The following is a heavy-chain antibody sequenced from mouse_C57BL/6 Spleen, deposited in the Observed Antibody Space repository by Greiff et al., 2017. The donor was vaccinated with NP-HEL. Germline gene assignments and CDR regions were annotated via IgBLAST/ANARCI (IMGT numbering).Heavy chain of an antibody. CDR3: ARTTIVTTVPRYWYFDV. Sequence: EVKLVESGGGLVKPGGSLKLSCAASGFTFSDYGMHWVRQAPEKGLEWVAYISSGSSTIYYADTVKGRFTISRDNAKNTLFLQMTSLRSEDTAMYYCARTTIVTTVPRYWYFDVWGTGTTVTVSS. CDR1: GFTFSDYG. J-gene: IGHJ1*03. D-gene: IGHD2-5*01. CDR2: ISSGSSTI. V-gene: IGHV5-17*01.